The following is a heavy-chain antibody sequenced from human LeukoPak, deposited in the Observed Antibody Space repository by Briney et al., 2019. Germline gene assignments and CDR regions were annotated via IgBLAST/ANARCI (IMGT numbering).Heavy chain of an antibody. J-gene: IGHJ4*02. CDR1: GFTFSSYA. D-gene: IGHD3-16*01. Sequence: GGSLRLSCAASGFTFSSYAMSWVRQAPGKGLEWVSVTSESGRNTYYADSVKGRFTMSRDNSKNTVYLQMNSLRAEDTAVYYCSKDREFQLLWGYFDCWGRGTLLTVSS. CDR3: SKDREFQLLWGYFDC. V-gene: IGHV3-23*01. CDR2: TSESGRNT.